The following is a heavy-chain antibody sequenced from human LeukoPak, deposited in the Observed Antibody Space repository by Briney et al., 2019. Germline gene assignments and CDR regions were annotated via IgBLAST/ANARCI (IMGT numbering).Heavy chain of an antibody. D-gene: IGHD5-18*01. CDR1: GYTFTGYY. Sequence: ASVKVSCKASGYTFTGYYMHWVRQAPGQGLEWMGWINPNSGGTNYAQKFQGRVTMTRDTSISTAYMELSRLRSDDTAVYYCARACGYSYGAQDAFDIWGQGTMVTVSS. V-gene: IGHV1-2*02. CDR2: INPNSGGT. J-gene: IGHJ3*02. CDR3: ARACGYSYGAQDAFDI.